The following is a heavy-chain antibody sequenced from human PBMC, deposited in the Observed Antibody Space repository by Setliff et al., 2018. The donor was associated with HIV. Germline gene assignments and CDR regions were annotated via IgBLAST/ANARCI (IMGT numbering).Heavy chain of an antibody. CDR1: GYSFSNYW. V-gene: IGHV5-51*01. CDR3: ARLSKYYDFWTPEY. D-gene: IGHD3-3*01. CDR2: IYPDDSDI. Sequence: PGESLKISCKGFGYSFSNYWIGWVRQMAGKGLEWMGIIYPDDSDIRYSPSFQGQVTISVDKSINTAYLQWTSLKASDTGMYYCARLSKYYDFWTPEYWGQGTLVTVSS. J-gene: IGHJ4*02.